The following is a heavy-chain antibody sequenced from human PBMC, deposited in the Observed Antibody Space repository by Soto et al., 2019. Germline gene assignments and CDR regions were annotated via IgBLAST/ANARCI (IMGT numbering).Heavy chain of an antibody. D-gene: IGHD2-15*01. Sequence: GASVKVSCKASGYTFTSYYMHWVRQAPGQGLEWMGIINPSGGSTSYAQKFQGRVTMTMDTSTSTVYMELSSLRSEDTAVYYCARDGAHLYYYYYGMDVWGQGTTVTVSS. J-gene: IGHJ6*02. CDR1: GYTFTSYY. CDR3: ARDGAHLYYYYYGMDV. CDR2: INPSGGST. V-gene: IGHV1-46*01.